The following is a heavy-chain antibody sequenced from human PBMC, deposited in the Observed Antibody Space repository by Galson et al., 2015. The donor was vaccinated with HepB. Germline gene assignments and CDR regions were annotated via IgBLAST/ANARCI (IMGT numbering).Heavy chain of an antibody. Sequence: SLRLACAASGFTFSRYPMHWVRQAPGKGLEWVTVISYDGSNKYYADSVKGRFTIARDNSKNTLSLQMNSLRLEDPALYYCARSNWKSYTCYNYYYYYGLDVWGQGATVTVSS. CDR2: ISYDGSNK. J-gene: IGHJ6*02. CDR1: GFTFSRYP. D-gene: IGHD2-2*02. V-gene: IGHV3-30*04. CDR3: ARSNWKSYTCYNYYYYYGLDV.